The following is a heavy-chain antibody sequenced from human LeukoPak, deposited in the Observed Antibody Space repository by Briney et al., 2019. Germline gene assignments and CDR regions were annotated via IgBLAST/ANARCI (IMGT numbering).Heavy chain of an antibody. Sequence: GGPLSLSFPASGLTFSGFGLNWARQAPGKGLEWVASINHNGNVNYYVGSVKGRFTISRDNAKNSLYLQMSNLRAEDTAVYFCARGGGLDVWGQGATVTVSS. CDR2: INHNGNVN. CDR3: ARGGGLDV. V-gene: IGHV3-7*03. CDR1: GLTFSGFG. D-gene: IGHD3-16*01. J-gene: IGHJ6*02.